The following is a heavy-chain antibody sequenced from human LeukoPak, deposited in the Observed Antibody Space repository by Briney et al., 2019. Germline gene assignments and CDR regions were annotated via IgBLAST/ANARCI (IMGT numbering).Heavy chain of an antibody. Sequence: PSETLSLTCTVSGGSISSYYWSWIRQPPGKGLEWIGYIYYSGSTNYNPSLKSRVTISVDTSKNQFSLKLSSVTAADTAVYYCARLSSSSWLNYYYYYMDVWGKGTTVTISS. CDR3: ARLSSSSWLNYYYYYMDV. CDR2: IYYSGST. D-gene: IGHD6-13*01. J-gene: IGHJ6*03. V-gene: IGHV4-59*08. CDR1: GGSISSYY.